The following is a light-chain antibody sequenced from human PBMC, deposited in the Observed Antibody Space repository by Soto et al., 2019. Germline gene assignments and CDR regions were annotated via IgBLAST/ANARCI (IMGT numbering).Light chain of an antibody. CDR3: QQYGSSPDT. V-gene: IGKV3-20*01. CDR1: QSVTTNY. Sequence: EIVLTQSPGTLSLSSGERATLSCRASQSVTTNYLAWYQQRPGLAPRLLIFGASTRATGIPDRFSGSGSGTEFTLTISRLEPEDFAVYYCQQYGSSPDTFGQGTKLEIK. J-gene: IGKJ2*01. CDR2: GAS.